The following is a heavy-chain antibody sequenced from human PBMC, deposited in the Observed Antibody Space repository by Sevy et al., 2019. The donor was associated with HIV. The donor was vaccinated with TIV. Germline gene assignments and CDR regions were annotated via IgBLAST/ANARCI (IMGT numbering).Heavy chain of an antibody. CDR1: GFTSSSYA. V-gene: IGHV3-23*01. Sequence: GGSLRLSCAASGFTSSSYAMSWVRQPPGRGLEWVSTLSDSGVSTYYADSVKGRFTISRDNSKNILYLQMNSLIAEDTAVYYCARDRATSATGTLFDYWGQGTLVTVSS. CDR3: ARDRATSATGTLFDY. D-gene: IGHD3-9*01. J-gene: IGHJ4*02. CDR2: LSDSGVST.